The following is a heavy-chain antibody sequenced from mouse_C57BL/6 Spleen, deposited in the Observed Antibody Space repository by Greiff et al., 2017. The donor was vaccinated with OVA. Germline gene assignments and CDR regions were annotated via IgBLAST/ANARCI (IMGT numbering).Heavy chain of an antibody. J-gene: IGHJ4*01. CDR1: GFSLTSYG. Sequence: VKLVESGPGLVQPSQSLSITCTVSGFSLTSYGVHWVRQSPGKGLEWLGVIWSGGSTDYNAAFISRLSISKDNSKSQVFFKMNSLQADDTAIYYCARRGLTGYAMDYWGQGTSVTVSS. V-gene: IGHV2-2*01. D-gene: IGHD4-1*01. CDR3: ARRGLTGYAMDY. CDR2: IWSGGST.